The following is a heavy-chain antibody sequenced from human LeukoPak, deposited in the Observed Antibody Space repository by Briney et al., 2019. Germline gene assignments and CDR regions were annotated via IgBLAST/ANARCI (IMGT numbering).Heavy chain of an antibody. Sequence: GGSLRLSCAASGFTFSTYAMSWVRQAPGKGLEWVSAISGSGGSTYYADSVKGRFTISRDNSKNTLYLQMNSLRAEDTAVYYCAKDAADDYYCGMDVWGQGTTVTVSS. V-gene: IGHV3-23*01. CDR3: AKDAADDYYCGMDV. J-gene: IGHJ6*02. CDR2: ISGSGGST. CDR1: GFTFSTYA.